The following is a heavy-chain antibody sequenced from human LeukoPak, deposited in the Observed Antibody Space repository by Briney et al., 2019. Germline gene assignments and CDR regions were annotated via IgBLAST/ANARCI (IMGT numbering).Heavy chain of an antibody. CDR2: ISSSGSNI. D-gene: IGHD6-19*01. J-gene: IGHJ4*02. CDR3: ARKWLVIDY. CDR1: GFTFSSYE. Sequence: GGSLRLSCAASGFTFSSYEMNWVRQAPGKGLEWVSYISSSGSNIYYADSVKGRFTISRDNAKNSLYLQMNSLRAEDTAVYYCARKWLVIDYWGQGTLVTVSS. V-gene: IGHV3-48*03.